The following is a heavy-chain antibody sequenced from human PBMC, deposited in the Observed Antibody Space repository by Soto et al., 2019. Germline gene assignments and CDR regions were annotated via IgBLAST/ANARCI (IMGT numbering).Heavy chain of an antibody. CDR1: GGSISSSSYY. J-gene: IGHJ5*02. V-gene: IGHV4-39*01. D-gene: IGHD4-17*01. CDR3: ARRLDYGDYGGFWFDP. CDR2: IYYSGST. Sequence: SETLSLTCTVSGGSISSSSYYWGWIRQPPGKGLEWIGSIYYSGSTYYNPSLKSRVTISVDTSKNQFSLKLSSVTAADTAVYYCARRLDYGDYGGFWFDPWGQGTLVTVSS.